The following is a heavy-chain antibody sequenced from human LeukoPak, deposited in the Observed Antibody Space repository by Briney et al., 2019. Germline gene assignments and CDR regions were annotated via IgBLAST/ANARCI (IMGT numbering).Heavy chain of an antibody. CDR1: GFTVCSNY. D-gene: IGHD4-17*01. J-gene: IGHJ6*03. V-gene: IGHV3-53*01. CDR2: IYSGGST. Sequence: PGGSLRLSCAASGFTVCSNYMSWVRQAPGKGLEWVSVIYSGGSTYYAVSVKGRFTISRDNSKNTLYLQMNILRAEDTAVYYCARDPAVDGDYDHYMDVWGKGTTVTVSS. CDR3: ARDPAVDGDYDHYMDV.